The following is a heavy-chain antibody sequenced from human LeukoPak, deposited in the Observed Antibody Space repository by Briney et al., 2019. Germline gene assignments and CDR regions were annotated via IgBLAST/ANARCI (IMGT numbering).Heavy chain of an antibody. D-gene: IGHD2-15*01. J-gene: IGHJ5*02. CDR2: IDKKDNLYAT. CDR1: GFTFSGSA. V-gene: IGHV3-73*01. CDR3: TRDRGTYNWFDP. Sequence: GGSRRLSCVASGFTFSGSAVHWVRQSSGKGLEWVGHIDKKDNLYATAYAESVKGRFTIPRDDSKNTACLHMDSLKTEDTALYYCTRDRGTYNWFDPWGQGTLVTVSS.